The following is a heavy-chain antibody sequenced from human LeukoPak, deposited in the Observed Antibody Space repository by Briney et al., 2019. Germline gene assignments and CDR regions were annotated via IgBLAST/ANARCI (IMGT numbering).Heavy chain of an antibody. CDR1: GGTFSTYT. CDR2: IITIFGAA. Sequence: ASVKVSCKASGGTFSTYTFSWVRQAPGQGLEWIGRIITIFGAANYAQKFQGRVTISADESTGTVYMELRSLRSEDTAVYYCARDPDSWGRGTLFTVSP. J-gene: IGHJ4*02. CDR3: ARDPDS. V-gene: IGHV1-69*13.